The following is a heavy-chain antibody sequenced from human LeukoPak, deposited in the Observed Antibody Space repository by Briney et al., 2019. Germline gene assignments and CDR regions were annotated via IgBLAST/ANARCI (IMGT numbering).Heavy chain of an antibody. CDR1: GGSIRSSYYY. D-gene: IGHD5-12*01. V-gene: IGHV4-39*01. J-gene: IGHJ4*02. CDR3: ARGYSGSIAV. Sequence: PSETLSLTCTVSGGSIRSSYYYWGWIRQPPGKGLEWIGSIYDSGSTYYNPSLKSRVTISVDTSKNQFSLKLNSVTAADTAVYYCARGYSGSIAVWGQGTLVTVSS. CDR2: IYDSGST.